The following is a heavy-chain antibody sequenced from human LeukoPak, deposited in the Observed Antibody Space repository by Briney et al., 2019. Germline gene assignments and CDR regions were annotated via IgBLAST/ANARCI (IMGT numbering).Heavy chain of an antibody. CDR3: ARDIPYYDSSGSPFDY. D-gene: IGHD3-22*01. V-gene: IGHV1-8*01. CDR2: MNPNSGNT. Sequence: TSVKVSCKASGYTFTSYDINWVRQATGQGLEWMGWMNPNSGNTGYAQKFQGRVTITADKSTSTAYMELSSLRSEDTAVYYCARDIPYYDSSGSPFDYWGQGTLVTVSS. CDR1: GYTFTSYD. J-gene: IGHJ4*02.